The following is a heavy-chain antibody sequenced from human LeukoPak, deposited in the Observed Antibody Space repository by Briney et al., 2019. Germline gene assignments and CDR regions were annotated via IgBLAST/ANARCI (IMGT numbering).Heavy chain of an antibody. Sequence: GSSVKVSCKAVAHTFTIYDIEWVRQAPGQGLEWMGWMNPTSGHTGYVQKFQGRITMTRDTSVSTAYMKLSSLTYEDTAVYYCANSPVGVRKKHDLWGQGTLVIVSS. CDR3: ANSPVGVRKKHDL. CDR1: AHTFTIYD. J-gene: IGHJ5*02. D-gene: IGHD3-10*01. V-gene: IGHV1-8*01. CDR2: MNPTSGHT.